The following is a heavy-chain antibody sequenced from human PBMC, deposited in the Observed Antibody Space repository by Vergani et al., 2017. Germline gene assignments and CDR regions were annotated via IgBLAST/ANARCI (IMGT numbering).Heavy chain of an antibody. D-gene: IGHD3-22*01. CDR2: IHPADSDT. CDR1: GYSFTNYW. V-gene: IGHV5-51*01. Sequence: EVQLVQSGAEVKKPGESLTISCQISGYSFTNYWIGWVRQMPGKGLEWMGNIHPADSDTRYSLSFQGQVTISVDKSISTAYLQRSSLRASDSAMYYCARLYGRDSSGSKYFDYWGQGTLVTVSS. J-gene: IGHJ4*02. CDR3: ARLYGRDSSGSKYFDY.